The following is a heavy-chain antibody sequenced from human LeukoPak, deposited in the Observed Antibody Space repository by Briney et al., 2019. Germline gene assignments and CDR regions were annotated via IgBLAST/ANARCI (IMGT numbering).Heavy chain of an antibody. CDR1: GFTFSTFE. CDR2: IGSSGSTI. CDR3: ARSPLWGYGSESYGDS. Sequence: GGPLRLSCAASGFTFSTFEMNWVRQAPGKGLEWISYIGSSGSTIFYADSVKGRFTISRDNAKNSLYLQMNSLRAEDTAVYYCARSPLWGYGSESYGDSWGQGTLVTVSS. J-gene: IGHJ4*02. V-gene: IGHV3-48*03. D-gene: IGHD3-10*01.